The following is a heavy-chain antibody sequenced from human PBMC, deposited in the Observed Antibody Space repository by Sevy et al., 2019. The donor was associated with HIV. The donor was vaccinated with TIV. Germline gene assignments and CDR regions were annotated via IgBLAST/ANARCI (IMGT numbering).Heavy chain of an antibody. Sequence: GGSLRLSGSASGFTFSSYPMHWVRQAPGKGLEYVSLISGNGGSTYYADSVKGRFTISRDNFKKTLYLQMGSLRAEDTAVYYCVTRGGLVGATDFDYWGQGTRVTLSS. CDR1: GFTFSSYP. CDR2: ISGNGGST. J-gene: IGHJ4*02. CDR3: VTRGGLVGATDFDY. V-gene: IGHV3-64D*06. D-gene: IGHD1-26*01.